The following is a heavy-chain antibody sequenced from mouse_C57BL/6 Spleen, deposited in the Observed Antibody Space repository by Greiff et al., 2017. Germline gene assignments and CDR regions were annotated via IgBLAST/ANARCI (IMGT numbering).Heavy chain of an antibody. D-gene: IGHD1-1*01. J-gene: IGHJ3*01. Sequence: QVQLQQSGAELVRPGTSVKLSCKASGYTFTSYWMHWVKQRPGQGLEWIGVIDPSDSYTNYNQKFKGKATLTVDTSSSTAYMQLSSLTSEDSAVYYCAHYYYGSSPFAYWGQGTLVTVSA. CDR2: IDPSDSYT. V-gene: IGHV1-59*01. CDR1: GYTFTSYW. CDR3: AHYYYGSSPFAY.